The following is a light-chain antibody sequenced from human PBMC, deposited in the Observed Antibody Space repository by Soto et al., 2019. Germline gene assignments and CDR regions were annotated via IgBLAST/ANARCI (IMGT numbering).Light chain of an antibody. J-gene: IGKJ4*01. CDR1: QSVSSN. CDR3: QQYNSWPLT. CDR2: GAS. Sequence: EIVMTQSPATLSVSPGERATLSCRASQSVSSNLAWYQQKPGQAPRILMYGASRANGIPARFSGSGSGTEFTLTISSLQSEDFAVYYCQQYNSWPLTFGGGTKVEIK. V-gene: IGKV3-15*01.